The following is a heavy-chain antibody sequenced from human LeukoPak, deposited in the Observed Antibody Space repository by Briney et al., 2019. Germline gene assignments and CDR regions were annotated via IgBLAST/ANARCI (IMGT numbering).Heavy chain of an antibody. D-gene: IGHD3-10*01. Sequence: KASETLSLTCTVSGGSISSSSYYWGWIRQPPGKGLEWIGSIYYSGSTYYNPSLKRRVTISVDTSKNQFSLKLSSVTAADTAVYYCARVGYYGSGSYGYFDYWGQGTLVTVSS. J-gene: IGHJ4*02. CDR3: ARVGYYGSGSYGYFDY. CDR2: IYYSGST. V-gene: IGHV4-39*07. CDR1: GGSISSSSYY.